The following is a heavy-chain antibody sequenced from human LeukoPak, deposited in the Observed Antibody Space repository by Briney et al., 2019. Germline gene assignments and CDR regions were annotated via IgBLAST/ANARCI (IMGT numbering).Heavy chain of an antibody. Sequence: ASVKVSCKASGGTFSSYAISWVRQAPGQGLEWMGGIIPIFGTANYAQKFQGRVTITADESTSTAYMELSSLRSEDTAVYYCARDWAAVAGTDYWGQGTLVTVSS. CDR1: GGTFSSYA. CDR3: ARDWAAVAGTDY. D-gene: IGHD6-19*01. V-gene: IGHV1-69*13. CDR2: IIPIFGTA. J-gene: IGHJ4*02.